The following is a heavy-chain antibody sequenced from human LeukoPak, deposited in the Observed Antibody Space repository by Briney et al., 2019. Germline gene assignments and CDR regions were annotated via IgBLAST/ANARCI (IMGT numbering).Heavy chain of an antibody. CDR2: IYHSGST. D-gene: IGHD3-10*01. CDR3: ARQAGAIRFDY. Sequence: SQTLSLTCAVSGGSISSGGYSWSWIRQPPGKGLEWIGYIYHSGSTYYNPSLKSRVTISVDRSKNQFSLKLSSVTAADTAVYYCARQAGAIRFDYWGQGTLVTVSS. V-gene: IGHV4-30-2*02. CDR1: GGSISSGGYS. J-gene: IGHJ4*02.